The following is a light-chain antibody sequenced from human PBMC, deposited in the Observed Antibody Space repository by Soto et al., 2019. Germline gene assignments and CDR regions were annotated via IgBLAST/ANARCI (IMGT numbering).Light chain of an antibody. CDR3: HSYTTSNPRV. CDR2: GVS. CDR1: SSDVGAYNY. V-gene: IGLV2-14*01. J-gene: IGLJ3*02. Sequence: QSALTQPASVSGSPGQSITIPCTGTSSDVGAYNYVSWYQHHPGKAPKVMIYGVSNRPSGVSNRFSGSKSGNTASLTISGLQAEDEADYYCHSYTTSNPRVFGGGTKLTVL.